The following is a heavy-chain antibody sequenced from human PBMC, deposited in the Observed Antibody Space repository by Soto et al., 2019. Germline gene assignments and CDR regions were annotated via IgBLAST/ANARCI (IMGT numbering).Heavy chain of an antibody. V-gene: IGHV5-10-1*01. Sequence: GESLKISCKGSGYSFTSYWISWVRQMPGKGLEWMGRIDPSDSYTNYSPSFQGHVTISADKSISTAYLQWSSLKASDTAKYYCARPRRGGWYVIDYWGQGTLVTVSS. J-gene: IGHJ4*02. CDR3: ARPRRGGWYVIDY. D-gene: IGHD6-19*01. CDR2: IDPSDSYT. CDR1: GYSFTSYW.